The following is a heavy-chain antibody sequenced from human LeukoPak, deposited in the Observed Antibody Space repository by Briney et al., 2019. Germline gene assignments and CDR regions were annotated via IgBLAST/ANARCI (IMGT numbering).Heavy chain of an antibody. J-gene: IGHJ3*02. Sequence: SGPTLVKPTQTLTLTCTFSGFSLSTTAVGVGWIRQPPGKALEWLALIYWDDDKRYSPSLKSRLTITKGTSKNQVVLTMTNMDPVDTATYYCAREGYCSSTSCLVIDAFDIWGQGTMVTVSS. D-gene: IGHD2-2*01. CDR3: AREGYCSSTSCLVIDAFDI. V-gene: IGHV2-5*02. CDR1: GFSLSTTAVG. CDR2: IYWDDDK.